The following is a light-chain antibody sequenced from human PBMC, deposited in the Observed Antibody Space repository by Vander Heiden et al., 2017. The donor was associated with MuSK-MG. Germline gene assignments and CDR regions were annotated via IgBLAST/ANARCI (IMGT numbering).Light chain of an antibody. V-gene: IGKV1-33*01. CDR3: QQYENLPLT. CDR2: DAS. Sequence: DIQMTQSPSSLSASVGARVTITCQASQDISNYLNWYQQKPGKATKLLIYDASNLETGAPSRVSGSGSGTDFTFTISSLQPEDIATYYCQQYENLPLTFGGGTKVEIK. CDR1: QDISNY. J-gene: IGKJ4*01.